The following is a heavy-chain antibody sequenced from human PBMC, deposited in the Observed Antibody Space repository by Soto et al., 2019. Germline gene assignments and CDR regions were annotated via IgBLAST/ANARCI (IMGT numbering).Heavy chain of an antibody. J-gene: IGHJ4*02. D-gene: IGHD6-19*01. CDR1: GGSISSGGYS. CDR3: ARAGGLGAVAVDY. CDR2: IYHGST. Sequence: SETLSLTCAVSGGSISSGGYSWSWIRQPPGKGLEWIGYIYHGSTYYNPSLKSRVTISVDRSKNQFSLKLSSVTAADTSVYYCARAGGLGAVAVDYWGQGTLVTVSS. V-gene: IGHV4-30-2*01.